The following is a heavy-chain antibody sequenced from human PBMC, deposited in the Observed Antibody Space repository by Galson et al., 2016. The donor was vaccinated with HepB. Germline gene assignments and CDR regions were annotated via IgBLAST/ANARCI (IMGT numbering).Heavy chain of an antibody. CDR3: ARLDDSDDSFDL. V-gene: IGHV5-51*03. J-gene: IGHJ3*01. CDR2: IHPPGSST. D-gene: IGHD3-3*01. Sequence: QSGAEVTKPGESLKISCRTSGYIFSNHWVAWVRQMPGKGLEWMGIIHPPGSSTTYSPSFQGQVTMSVDESTNTAFLEWSRLQPSDTAMYYCARLDDSDDSFDLWGQGTMVTVAS. CDR1: GYIFSNHW.